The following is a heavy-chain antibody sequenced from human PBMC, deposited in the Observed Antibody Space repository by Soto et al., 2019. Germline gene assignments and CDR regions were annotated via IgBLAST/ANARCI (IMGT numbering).Heavy chain of an antibody. CDR3: ARKSVRWYFDL. CDR2: ISYTGST. CDR1: GGSISGYY. Sequence: QVQLQESGPGLVKPSETLSLTCTVSGGSISGYYWYWIRQPPGKGLEWIGYISYTGSTNYNPSLKSRVTISVDTSKNQFSLNLSSVTAADTAVYFCARKSVRWYFDLWGRGTLVAVSS. V-gene: IGHV4-59*01. J-gene: IGHJ2*01. D-gene: IGHD6-19*01.